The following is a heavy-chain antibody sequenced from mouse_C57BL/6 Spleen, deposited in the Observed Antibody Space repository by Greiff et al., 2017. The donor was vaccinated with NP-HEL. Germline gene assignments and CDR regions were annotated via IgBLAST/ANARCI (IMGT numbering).Heavy chain of an antibody. J-gene: IGHJ2*01. D-gene: IGHD3-2*02. V-gene: IGHV5-6*01. CDR3: ARHRSGDSSGFYYFDY. CDR2: ISSGGSYT. Sequence: EVQGVESGGDLVKPGGSLKLSCAASGFTFSSYGMSWVRQTPDKRLEWVATISSGGSYTYYPDSVKGRFTISRDNAKNTLYLQMSSLKSEDTAMYYCARHRSGDSSGFYYFDYWGQGTTLTVSS. CDR1: GFTFSSYG.